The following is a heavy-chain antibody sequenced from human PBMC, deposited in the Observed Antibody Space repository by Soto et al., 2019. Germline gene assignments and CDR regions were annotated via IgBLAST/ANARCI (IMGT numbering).Heavy chain of an antibody. CDR3: ARGGGKRGWGNFDY. J-gene: IGHJ4*02. D-gene: IGHD6-19*01. V-gene: IGHV4-59*01. CDR1: GGSISSYY. Sequence: QVQLQESGPGLVKPSETLSLTCTVSGGSISSYYWSWIRQPPGKGLEWIGYIYYSGSTNYNPSLKSRVTIAVDTSKNQSSLKLSSVTAADTAVYYCARGGGKRGWGNFDYWGQGTLVTVSS. CDR2: IYYSGST.